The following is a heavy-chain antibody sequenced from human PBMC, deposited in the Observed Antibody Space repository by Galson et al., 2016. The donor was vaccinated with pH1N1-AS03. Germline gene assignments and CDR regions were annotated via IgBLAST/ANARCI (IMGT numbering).Heavy chain of an antibody. CDR2: IYYTGST. J-gene: IGHJ5*02. CDR3: ARDSYRGFDP. CDR1: GGSIASGGNF. Sequence: ETLSLTCTVSGGSIASGGNFWGWIRQPPGMGLEWIGSIYYTGSTYYKPSLRSRVSISVDTSRGQFSLRLTSVTAADTAVYYCARDSYRGFDPWGQGTLVTVSS. V-gene: IGHV4-39*07. D-gene: IGHD3-16*02.